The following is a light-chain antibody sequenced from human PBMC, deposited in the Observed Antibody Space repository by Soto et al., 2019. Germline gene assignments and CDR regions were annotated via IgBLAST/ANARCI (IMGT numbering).Light chain of an antibody. CDR2: DVS. CDR3: SSYTTSSTL. CDR1: SSDVGGYNY. J-gene: IGLJ1*01. Sequence: QSALTQPASVSGSPGQSITISCTGTSSDVGGYNYVSWYQQHPGKAPKLMIYDVSNRPSGVSDRFSGSKSGNTASLTISGLQAEDEAHYYCSSYTTSSTLFGTGNKLTVL. V-gene: IGLV2-14*01.